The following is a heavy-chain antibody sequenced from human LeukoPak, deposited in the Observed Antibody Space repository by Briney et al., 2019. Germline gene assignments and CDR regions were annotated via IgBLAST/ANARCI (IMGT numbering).Heavy chain of an antibody. Sequence: GGSLRLSCVGYGYSFSTYSMSWVRQGPGKGLEWVSSIYNSGSEVFYADSVKGRFTISRDNSQNTPYLQMNSLRVEDTAIYYCAKDAVPDSGWDIDYWGQGTLVTVSS. J-gene: IGHJ4*02. CDR1: GYSFSTYS. CDR2: IYNSGSEV. D-gene: IGHD6-19*01. V-gene: IGHV3-23*05. CDR3: AKDAVPDSGWDIDY.